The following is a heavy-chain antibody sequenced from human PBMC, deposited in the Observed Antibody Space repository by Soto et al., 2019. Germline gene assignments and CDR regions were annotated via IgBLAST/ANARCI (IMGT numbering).Heavy chain of an antibody. J-gene: IGHJ4*02. CDR3: AKGMGIAVAGAFDY. D-gene: IGHD6-19*01. Sequence: GGSLRLSCAASGFTFDDYAMHWVRQAPGKGLEWVSGISWNSGSIGYADSVKGRFIISRDNAKNSLYLQMNSLRAEDTALYYCAKGMGIAVAGAFDYWGQGTLVTVSS. V-gene: IGHV3-9*01. CDR2: ISWNSGSI. CDR1: GFTFDDYA.